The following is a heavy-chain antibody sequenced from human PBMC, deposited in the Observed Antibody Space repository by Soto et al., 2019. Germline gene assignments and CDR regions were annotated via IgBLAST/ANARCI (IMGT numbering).Heavy chain of an antibody. Sequence: EVQLVESGGGLVQSGGSLRLACAASGFPFLSYGMSWVRQAPGKGLEWVSFITGASGYIWYADSVKGRFAVSRDNAKNSLYLQMNNLRVNDTAVYYRATHGMYSTDLYYFDLWGQGARVAVTS. J-gene: IGHJ4*02. CDR2: ITGASGYI. D-gene: IGHD2-8*02. CDR3: ATHGMYSTDLYYFDL. CDR1: GFPFLSYG. V-gene: IGHV3-21*02.